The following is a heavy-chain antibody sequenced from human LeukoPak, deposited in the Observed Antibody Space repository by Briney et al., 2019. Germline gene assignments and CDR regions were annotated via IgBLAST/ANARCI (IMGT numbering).Heavy chain of an antibody. Sequence: ASVKVSRKASGYTFTGYYMHWVRQAPGQGLEWMGRINPNSGGTNYAQKFQGRVTMTRDTSISTAYVELSRLRSDDTAVYYCARDRGYGIYYYYYMDVWGKGTTVTVSS. V-gene: IGHV1-2*06. D-gene: IGHD5-18*01. CDR3: ARDRGYGIYYYYYMDV. J-gene: IGHJ6*03. CDR1: GYTFTGYY. CDR2: INPNSGGT.